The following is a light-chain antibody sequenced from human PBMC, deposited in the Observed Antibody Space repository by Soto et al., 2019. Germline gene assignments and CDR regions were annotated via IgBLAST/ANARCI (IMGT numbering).Light chain of an antibody. CDR1: SSDVGGYNS. Sequence: QSALTQPRSVSGSPGQSVTISCTGTSSDVGGYNSVSWYQQHPGKAPKLMIYDVSKRPSGVPDRFSGSKSGNTASLTISGLHAEDESDYYCCSFAGTPYVFGTGTKLTVL. CDR2: DVS. V-gene: IGLV2-11*01. CDR3: CSFAGTPYV. J-gene: IGLJ1*01.